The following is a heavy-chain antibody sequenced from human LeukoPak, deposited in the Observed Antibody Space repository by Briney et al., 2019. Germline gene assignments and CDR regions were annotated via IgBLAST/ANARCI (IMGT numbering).Heavy chain of an antibody. J-gene: IGHJ3*02. Sequence: GSSVKVSCKASGGTFSSYAISWVRQAPGQGLEWMGGIIPIFGTANYAQKFQGRVTITADKSTSTAYMELSSLRSEDTAVYYCARDHLKNLNPSDAFDIWGQGTMVTVSS. CDR2: IIPIFGTA. CDR1: GGTFSSYA. V-gene: IGHV1-69*06. CDR3: ARDHLKNLNPSDAFDI.